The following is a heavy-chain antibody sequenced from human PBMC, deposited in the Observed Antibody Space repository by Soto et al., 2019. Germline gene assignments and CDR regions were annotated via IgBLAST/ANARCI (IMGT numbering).Heavy chain of an antibody. J-gene: IGHJ6*03. V-gene: IGHV3-74*02. CDR3: ARGDFVGGTCYSLAGSLYYYMDV. D-gene: IGHD2-15*01. Sequence: EVQLVESGGGLVQPRGSLRLPFAATGFTFSNYWMYWVRQAPGKGLEWVSRINSDGSVSSYADSVKGRLTISRDNVKKTLYLQMDSLRAEDTAVYYCARGDFVGGTCYSLAGSLYYYMDVWGKGTTVTVFS. CDR2: INSDGSVS. CDR1: GFTFSNYW.